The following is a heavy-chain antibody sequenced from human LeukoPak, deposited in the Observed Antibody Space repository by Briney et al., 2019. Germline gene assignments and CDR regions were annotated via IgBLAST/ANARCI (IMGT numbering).Heavy chain of an antibody. Sequence: GESLKISCKGSGYSFTSYWIGWVRQMPGRGLEWMGIIYPGDSDTRYSPSFQGQVTISADKSISTAYLQWNGLKASDTAMYYCATPYGSSGYYSFDYWGQGTLVTVSS. D-gene: IGHD3-22*01. V-gene: IGHV5-51*01. CDR2: IYPGDSDT. J-gene: IGHJ4*02. CDR3: ATPYGSSGYYSFDY. CDR1: GYSFTSYW.